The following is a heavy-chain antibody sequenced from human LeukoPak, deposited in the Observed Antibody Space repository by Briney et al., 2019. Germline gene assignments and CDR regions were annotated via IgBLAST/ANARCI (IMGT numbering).Heavy chain of an antibody. J-gene: IGHJ3*02. Sequence: GESLKISCKGSGYSFTSYWIGWVRQMPGKGLAWMGIIYPGDSDTRYSPSFQGQVTISADKSISTAYLQWSSLKASDTAMYYCARHRGWYSSDDAFDIWGQGTMVTVSS. V-gene: IGHV5-51*01. CDR1: GYSFTSYW. CDR3: ARHRGWYSSDDAFDI. CDR2: IYPGDSDT. D-gene: IGHD6-19*01.